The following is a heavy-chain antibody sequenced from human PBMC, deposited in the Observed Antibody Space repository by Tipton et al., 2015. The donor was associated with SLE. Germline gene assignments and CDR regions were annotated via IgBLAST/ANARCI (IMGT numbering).Heavy chain of an antibody. CDR3: ARQSFGGSWEFDY. CDR2: IYSGGSF. CDR1: GGSINSGY. V-gene: IGHV4-4*07. Sequence: TLSLTCTVSGGSINSGYWSWIRQPAGKGLEWIGRIYSGGSFYYNPSLKSRVTMSVDKSTNQFSLRLESSTAADTAVYFCARQSFGGSWEFDYWGQGALVTVSS. J-gene: IGHJ4*02. D-gene: IGHD2-15*01.